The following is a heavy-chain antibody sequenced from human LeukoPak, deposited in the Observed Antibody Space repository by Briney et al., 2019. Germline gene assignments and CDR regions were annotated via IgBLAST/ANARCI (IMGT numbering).Heavy chain of an antibody. V-gene: IGHV1-2*04. CDR1: GYTFSSYG. CDR3: ARVTGYSSN. D-gene: IGHD6-13*01. CDR2: INPNSGGT. J-gene: IGHJ4*02. Sequence: ASVKVSCKASGYTFSSYGINWVRQAPGQGLEWMGWINPNSGGTNYAQKFQGWVTMTRDTSISTAYMELSRLRSDDTAVYYCARVTGYSSNWGQGTLVTVSS.